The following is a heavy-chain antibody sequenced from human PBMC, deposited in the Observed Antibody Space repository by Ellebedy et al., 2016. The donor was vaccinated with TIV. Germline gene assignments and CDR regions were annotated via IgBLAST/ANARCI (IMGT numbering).Heavy chain of an antibody. J-gene: IGHJ6*02. V-gene: IGHV4-59*01. CDR1: GGSISSYY. CDR2: IYYSGST. CDR3: ARDCAIQLCNYYGMDV. Sequence: MPSETLSLTCTVSGGSISSYYWSWIRQPPGKGLEWIGYIYYSGSTNYNPSLKSRVTISVDTSKNQFSLKLSSVTAADTAVYYCARDCAIQLCNYYGMDVWGQGTTVTVSS. D-gene: IGHD5-18*01.